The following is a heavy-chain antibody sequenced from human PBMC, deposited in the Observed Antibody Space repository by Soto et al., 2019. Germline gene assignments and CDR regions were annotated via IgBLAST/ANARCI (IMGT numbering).Heavy chain of an antibody. J-gene: IGHJ5*02. CDR3: ARASTVTTRGSRNNWFDP. CDR1: GGSISSSSYY. V-gene: IGHV4-39*01. CDR2: IYYSGYT. Sequence: PSDTLSLTCTVSGGSISSSSYYWGWIRQPPGKGLEWIGSIYYSGYTYYNPSLKSRVTISVDTSKNQFSLKLSSMTAADTAVYYCARASTVTTRGSRNNWFDPWGQGTLVTVSS. D-gene: IGHD4-17*01.